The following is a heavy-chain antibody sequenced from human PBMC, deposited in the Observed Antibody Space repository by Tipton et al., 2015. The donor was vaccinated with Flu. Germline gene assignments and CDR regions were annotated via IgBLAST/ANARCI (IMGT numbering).Heavy chain of an antibody. CDR1: GYSISSYY. Sequence: TLSLTCTVSGYSISSYYWSWIRQPPGKGLEWIGYVFYTGSTDYNPSLKSRVTISVDTSKNQFSLELISVTAADTAVYYCARIQGGYYGSESYDTWGQGMLVTVSS. CDR2: VFYTGST. CDR3: ARIQGGYYGSESYDT. D-gene: IGHD3-10*01. V-gene: IGHV4-59*01. J-gene: IGHJ5*02.